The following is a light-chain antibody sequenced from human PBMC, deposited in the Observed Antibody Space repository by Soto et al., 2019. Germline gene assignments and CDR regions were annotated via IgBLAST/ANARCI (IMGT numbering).Light chain of an antibody. CDR2: AES. V-gene: IGKV1-12*01. CDR3: QQANSFPRT. Sequence: DIQMTQSPSFVSASVGERVTITCRASQAVSTWLAWYQQKPGDAPKILLFAESTLQSGVPSRFSGSGSGKEFTPTIRSLQPEDFATYYCQQANSFPRTFGGGTKVEIK. CDR1: QAVSTW. J-gene: IGKJ4*01.